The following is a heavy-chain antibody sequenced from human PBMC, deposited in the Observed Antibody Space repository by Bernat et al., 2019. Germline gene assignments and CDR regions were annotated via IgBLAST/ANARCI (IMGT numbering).Heavy chain of an antibody. CDR3: ARRVGNSDYFDY. J-gene: IGHJ4*02. V-gene: IGHV4-39*01. Sequence: QLQLQESGPGLVKPSETLSLTCTVSGGSISSSSYYWGWIRQPPGKGLEGIGSIYYSGSTYYNPSLKSRVTISVDTSKNQFSLKLSSVTAADTAVYYCARRVGNSDYFDYWGQGTLVTVSS. CDR1: GGSISSSSYY. CDR2: IYYSGST. D-gene: IGHD4-23*01.